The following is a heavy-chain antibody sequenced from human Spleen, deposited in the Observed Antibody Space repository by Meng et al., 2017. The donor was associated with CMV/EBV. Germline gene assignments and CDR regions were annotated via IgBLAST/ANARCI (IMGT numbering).Heavy chain of an antibody. CDR2: IFYSGSA. V-gene: IGHV4-30-4*08. D-gene: IGHD2-15*01. J-gene: IGHJ4*02. Sequence: SETLSLTCTVSGGSITSGDYYWTWIRQPPGKGLEWIGYIFYSGSAYYNPSLKSRVTISVDTSKNHFFLKLSSVTAADTAVYYCSRRIVSSNYDYWGQGTLVTVSS. CDR1: GGSITSGDYY. CDR3: SRRIVSSNYDY.